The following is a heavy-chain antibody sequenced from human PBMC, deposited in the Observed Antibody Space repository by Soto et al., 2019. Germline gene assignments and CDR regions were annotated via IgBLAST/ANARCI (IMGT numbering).Heavy chain of an antibody. Sequence: SETLSLTCTVSGGSISSSSYYWGWIRQPPGKGPEWIGSIYYSGTTYYNPSLKSRVTISVDTSKNQFSLKLTSVTAADTALYYCAKQPGVGYYYSYGMDAGGQGTRVTVSS. CDR1: GGSISSSSYY. CDR2: IYYSGTT. CDR3: AKQPGVGYYYSYGMDA. D-gene: IGHD3-3*01. J-gene: IGHJ6*02. V-gene: IGHV4-39*01.